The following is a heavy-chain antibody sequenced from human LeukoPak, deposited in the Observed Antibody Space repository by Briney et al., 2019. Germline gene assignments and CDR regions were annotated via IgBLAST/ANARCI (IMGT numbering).Heavy chain of an antibody. CDR3: ARGATISETGYFDF. CDR1: GGSFSRYY. D-gene: IGHD5-24*01. V-gene: IGHV4-34*01. Sequence: PSETLSLTCAVYGGSFSRYYWSWIRQSPGKGLEWIAEIDHRGDINYNPSVKSRVTISVDTSKNQFSLKVRSLSAADTAVYYCARGATISETGYFDFWGQGILVTVSS. CDR2: IDHRGDI. J-gene: IGHJ4*03.